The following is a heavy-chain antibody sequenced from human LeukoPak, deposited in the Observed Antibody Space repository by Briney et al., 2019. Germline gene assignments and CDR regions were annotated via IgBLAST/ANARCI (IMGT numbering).Heavy chain of an antibody. CDR1: GGSISSYY. Sequence: SETLSRTCTVSGGSISSYYWSWIRQPPGKGLEWIGYIYYSGSTNYNPSLKSRVTISVDTSKTQFSLKLSSVTAADTAVYYCARDQHYYDSSGYYYDWFDPWGQGTLVTVSS. J-gene: IGHJ5*02. CDR3: ARDQHYYDSSGYYYDWFDP. D-gene: IGHD3-22*01. V-gene: IGHV4-59*01. CDR2: IYYSGST.